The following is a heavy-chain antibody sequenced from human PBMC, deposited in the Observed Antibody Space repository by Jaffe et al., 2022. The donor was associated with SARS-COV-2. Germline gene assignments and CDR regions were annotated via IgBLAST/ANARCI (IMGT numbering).Heavy chain of an antibody. CDR1: GFTFSSYT. D-gene: IGHD1-26*01. V-gene: IGHV3-30*04. CDR3: ARSLGGSYFDAFDI. J-gene: IGHJ3*02. CDR2: ISYIGSNR. Sequence: QVQLVESGGGVVQPGRSLRLSCAASGFTFSSYTMHWVRQAPGKGLEWVAAISYIGSNRYYADSVKGRFTISSDNSKKTLYLQMNSLRAEDTAVYYCARSLGGSYFDAFDIWGQGTMVTVSS.